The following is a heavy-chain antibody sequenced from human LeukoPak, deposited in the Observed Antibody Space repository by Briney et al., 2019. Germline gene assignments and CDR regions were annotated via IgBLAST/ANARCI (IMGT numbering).Heavy chain of an antibody. V-gene: IGHV3-30-3*01. CDR3: ARDYGIVDIQGYFDY. CDR2: ISYDGSNK. CDR1: GFTFSSYA. D-gene: IGHD1-26*01. Sequence: GRSLRLSCAASGFTFSSYAMHWVRQAPGKGLEWVAVISYDGSNKYYADSVKGRFTISRDNSKNTLYLQMNSLRAEGTAVYYCARDYGIVDIQGYFDYWGQGTLVTVSS. J-gene: IGHJ4*02.